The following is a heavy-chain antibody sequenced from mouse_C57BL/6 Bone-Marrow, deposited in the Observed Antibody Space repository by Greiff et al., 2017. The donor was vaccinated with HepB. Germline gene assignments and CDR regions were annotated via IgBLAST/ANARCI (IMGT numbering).Heavy chain of an antibody. V-gene: IGHV5-17*01. CDR1: GFTFSDYG. CDR3: ARATVVAYYFDY. D-gene: IGHD1-1*01. Sequence: EVKLVESGGGLVKPGGSLKLSCAASGFTFSDYGMHWVRQAPEKGLEWVAYISSGSSTIYYADTVKGRFTISRDNAKNTLFLQMTSLRSEDTAMYDCARATVVAYYFDYWGQGTTLTVSS. J-gene: IGHJ2*01. CDR2: ISSGSSTI.